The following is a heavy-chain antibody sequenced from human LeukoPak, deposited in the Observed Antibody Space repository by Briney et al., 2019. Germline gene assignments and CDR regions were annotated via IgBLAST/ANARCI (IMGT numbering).Heavy chain of an antibody. D-gene: IGHD4-23*01. CDR3: ARDRGPVVTRILDY. CDR1: GFAFSNYS. J-gene: IGHJ4*02. CDR2: ISGSSGTI. V-gene: IGHV3-48*04. Sequence: GGSLRLSCAASGFAFSNYSMNWVRHAPGKGLEWVSYISGSSGTIHYADSVKGRFTISRDNAKNSLYLQMNSLRAEDTAVYYCARDRGPVVTRILDYWGQGTLVTVSS.